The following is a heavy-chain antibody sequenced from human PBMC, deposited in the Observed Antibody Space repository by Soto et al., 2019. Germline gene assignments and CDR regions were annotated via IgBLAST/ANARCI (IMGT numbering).Heavy chain of an antibody. V-gene: IGHV3-30*18. CDR3: AKDRGFSGSYYGSLDY. J-gene: IGHJ4*02. Sequence: QVQLVESGGGVVQPGRSLRLSCAASGFTFSSYAMHWVRQAPGKGLEWVAVISYDGSNKYYADSVKGRFTISRDNSKNTLYLQMNSLRAEDTAVYYCAKDRGFSGSYYGSLDYWGQGTLVTVSS. CDR1: GFTFSSYA. D-gene: IGHD1-26*01. CDR2: ISYDGSNK.